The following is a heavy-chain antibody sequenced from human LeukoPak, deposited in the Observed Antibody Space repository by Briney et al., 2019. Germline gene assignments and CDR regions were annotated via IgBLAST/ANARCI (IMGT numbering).Heavy chain of an antibody. D-gene: IGHD6-19*01. CDR2: ISYDGSNK. CDR3: AKDRYSSGWYEAFDY. J-gene: IGHJ4*02. Sequence: PGGSLRLSCAASGFTFDDYAMHWVRQAPGKGLEWVAVISYDGSNKYYADSVKGRFTISRDNSKNTLYLQMNSLRAEDTAVYYCAKDRYSSGWYEAFDYWGQGTLVTVSS. CDR1: GFTFDDYA. V-gene: IGHV3-30*18.